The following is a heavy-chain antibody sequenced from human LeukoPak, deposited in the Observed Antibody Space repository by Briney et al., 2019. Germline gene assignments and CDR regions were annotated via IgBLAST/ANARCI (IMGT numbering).Heavy chain of an antibody. V-gene: IGHV4-39*01. CDR1: GGSISSGSYY. D-gene: IGHD5-24*01. J-gene: IGHJ4*02. CDR3: ARLRGGYTDFDY. CDR2: IYYSGST. Sequence: SQTLSLTCTVSGGSISSGSYYWSWIRQPAGKGLEWIGSIYYSGSTYYNPSLKSRVTISVDTSKNQFSLKLSSVTAADTAVYYCARLRGGYTDFDYWGQGTLVTVSS.